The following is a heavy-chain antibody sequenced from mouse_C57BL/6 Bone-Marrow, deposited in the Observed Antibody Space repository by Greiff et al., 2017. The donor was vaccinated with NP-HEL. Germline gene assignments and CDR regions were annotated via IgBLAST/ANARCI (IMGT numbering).Heavy chain of an antibody. CDR1: GFTFSSYG. CDR3: ARIPLYYYGSSYYAMDY. Sequence: EVKLQESGGDLVKPGGSLKLSCAASGFTFSSYGMSWVRQTPDKRLEWVATISSGGSYTYYPDSVKGRFTISRDNAKNTLYLQMSSLKSEDTAMYYCARIPLYYYGSSYYAMDYWGQGTSVTVSS. J-gene: IGHJ4*01. V-gene: IGHV5-6*01. D-gene: IGHD1-1*01. CDR2: ISSGGSYT.